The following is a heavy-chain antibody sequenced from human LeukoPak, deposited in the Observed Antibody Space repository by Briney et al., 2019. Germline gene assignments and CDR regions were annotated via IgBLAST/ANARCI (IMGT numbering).Heavy chain of an antibody. CDR2: IYYSGST. CDR1: GGSISSYY. D-gene: IGHD1-26*01. Sequence: SSETLSLTCTVSGGSISSYYWSWIRQPPGKGLEWIGYIYYSGSTNYNPSLKSRVTISVDTSKNQFSLKLSSVTAADTAVYYCARQAPVGTDFDYWGQGTLVTVSS. J-gene: IGHJ4*02. CDR3: ARQAPVGTDFDY. V-gene: IGHV4-59*08.